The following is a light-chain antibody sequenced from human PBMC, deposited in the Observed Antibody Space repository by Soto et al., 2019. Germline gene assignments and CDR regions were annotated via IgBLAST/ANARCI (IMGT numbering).Light chain of an antibody. V-gene: IGKV1-5*03. J-gene: IGKJ3*01. CDR3: QQSFT. Sequence: DLQMTQSPSTLSASVGDRVTITCRASQSISSWLAWYQQKPGKAPKLLIYKASSLQSGVPSRFSGSGYGTEFTLTVSSLQPDDFASYYCQQSFTCGPGTKVDIK. CDR2: KAS. CDR1: QSISSW.